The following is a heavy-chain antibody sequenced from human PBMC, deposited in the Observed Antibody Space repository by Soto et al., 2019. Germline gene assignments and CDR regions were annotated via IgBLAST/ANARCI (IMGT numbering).Heavy chain of an antibody. Sequence: ASVKVSCKASGYTFTSYAMHWVRQAPGQRLEWMGWINAGNGNTKYSQKFQGRVTITRDTSASTAYIKLSSLRSEDTAVYYCARETYYDYICGSYRLNWFDPWGQGTLVTVSS. CDR1: GYTFTSYA. CDR2: INAGNGNT. J-gene: IGHJ5*02. D-gene: IGHD3-16*02. V-gene: IGHV1-3*01. CDR3: ARETYYDYICGSYRLNWFDP.